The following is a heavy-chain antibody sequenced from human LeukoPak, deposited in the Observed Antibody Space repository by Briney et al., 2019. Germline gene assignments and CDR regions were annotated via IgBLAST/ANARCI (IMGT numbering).Heavy chain of an antibody. CDR3: ARGPHSSSWYDY. V-gene: IGHV4-38-2*02. CDR1: GGSISSGYY. J-gene: IGHJ4*02. Sequence: KPSETLSLTCTVSGGSISSGYYWGWIRQPPGKGLEWIGSIYHSGSTYYNPSLKSRVTISVDTSKNQFSLKLSSVTAADTAVYYCARGPHSSSWYDYWGQGTLVTVSS. D-gene: IGHD6-13*01. CDR2: IYHSGST.